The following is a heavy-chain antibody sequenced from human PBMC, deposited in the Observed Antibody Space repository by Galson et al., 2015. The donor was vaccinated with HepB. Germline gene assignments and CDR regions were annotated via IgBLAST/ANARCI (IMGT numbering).Heavy chain of an antibody. CDR3: AKFIQGGGVVDDY. D-gene: IGHD2-15*01. CDR2: ISYDGSNK. CDR1: GFTFSSYG. Sequence: SLRLSCAASGFTFSSYGMHWVRQAPGKGLEWVAVISYDGSNKYYADSVKGRFTISRDNSKNTLYLQMNSLRAEDTAVYYCAKFIQGGGVVDDYWGQGTLVTVSS. V-gene: IGHV3-30*18. J-gene: IGHJ4*02.